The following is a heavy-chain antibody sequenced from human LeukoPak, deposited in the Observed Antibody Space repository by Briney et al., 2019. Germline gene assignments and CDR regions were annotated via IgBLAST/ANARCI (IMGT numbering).Heavy chain of an antibody. V-gene: IGHV3-23*01. CDR1: GFTFSTYA. CDR2: IRGDGATK. J-gene: IGHJ4*02. Sequence: GGSLRLSCAASGFTFSTYAMTWVRQAPGKGLEWVSAIRGDGATKFYADSVKGRFTVSRDNSKNTLYLQMNSLRAEDTAVYYCAKEEGIKWLRSAIDYWGQGTLVTVSS. D-gene: IGHD5-12*01. CDR3: AKEEGIKWLRSAIDY.